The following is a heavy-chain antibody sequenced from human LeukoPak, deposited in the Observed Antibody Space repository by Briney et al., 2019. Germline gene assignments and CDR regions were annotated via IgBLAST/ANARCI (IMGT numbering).Heavy chain of an antibody. Sequence: PGGSLRLSCAASGYTFSSYWMTWVRQAPGKGREWVGNIKQDGSEEYYVDSVKGRFTISRDNAKNSLYLQMNSLRAEDTAIYYCAKLAYGDVPVYWGQGTLVTVSS. CDR3: AKLAYGDVPVY. CDR2: IKQDGSEE. D-gene: IGHD4-17*01. CDR1: GYTFSSYW. V-gene: IGHV3-7*05. J-gene: IGHJ4*02.